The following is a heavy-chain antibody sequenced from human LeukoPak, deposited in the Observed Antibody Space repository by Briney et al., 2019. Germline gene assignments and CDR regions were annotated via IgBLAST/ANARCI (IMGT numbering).Heavy chain of an antibody. Sequence: GASVKVSCKASGYTFTGYYMHWVRQAPGQGLEWMGWINPNSGGTNYAQKYQGRVTMTWDTSISTAYMELYSLRSDDTAVYYCARGGPATALDYWGQGTLVTVSS. J-gene: IGHJ4*02. CDR1: GYTFTGYY. CDR2: INPNSGGT. V-gene: IGHV1-2*02. D-gene: IGHD2-2*01. CDR3: ARGGPATALDY.